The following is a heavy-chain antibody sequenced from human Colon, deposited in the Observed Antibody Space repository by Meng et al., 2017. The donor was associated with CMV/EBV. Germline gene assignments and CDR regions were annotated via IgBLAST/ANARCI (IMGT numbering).Heavy chain of an antibody. D-gene: IGHD5-24*01. J-gene: IGHJ2*01. CDR1: GDSISGRRYY. CDR2: IYYTGND. V-gene: IGHV4-39*06. CDR3: ARMALHWYFDL. Sequence: QLQEPVPGLVKPSEALYLTYTGSGDSISGRRYYWGWICQPPGKGLEWIASIYYTGNDYHNPSLKSRVTISIDTSNNQFPLRLTSGTAADTAVYYCARMALHWYFDLWGRGTLVTVSS.